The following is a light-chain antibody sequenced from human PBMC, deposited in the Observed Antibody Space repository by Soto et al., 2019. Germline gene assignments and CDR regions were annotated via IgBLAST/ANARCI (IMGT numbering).Light chain of an antibody. CDR3: QQYTYSPEWT. CDR2: GAS. V-gene: IGKV3-20*01. CDR1: QSVSSTY. Sequence: EIVLTQSPGTLSLSPGERATLSCRASQSVSSTYSAWYQQKPGQAPRLRIYGASSRAAGIPDRFSGSGSGTDFTLTISRLEPEDFAVYYCQQYTYSPEWTFGQGTKVEIK. J-gene: IGKJ1*01.